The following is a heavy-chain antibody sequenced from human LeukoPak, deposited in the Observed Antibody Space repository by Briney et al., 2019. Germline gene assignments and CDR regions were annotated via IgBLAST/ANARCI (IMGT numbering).Heavy chain of an antibody. CDR2: ISGSGGST. Sequence: GGSLRLSCAASGFTFTSYSMNWVRQALGRGLEWVSTISGSGGSTYYADSVKGRFTISRDNSKNTLYLQMNSLRAEDTAVYYCAKDRLRLGELSSDYWGQGTLVTVSS. V-gene: IGHV3-23*01. D-gene: IGHD3-16*02. J-gene: IGHJ4*02. CDR3: AKDRLRLGELSSDY. CDR1: GFTFTSYS.